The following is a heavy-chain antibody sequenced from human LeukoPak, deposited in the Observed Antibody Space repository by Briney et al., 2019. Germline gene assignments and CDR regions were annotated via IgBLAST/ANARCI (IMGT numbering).Heavy chain of an antibody. CDR2: IYYTGRT. Sequence: SETLSLTCTVSGGSISSSNYYWGWIRQPPGKGLECIGSIYYTGRTYYSPSLKSRVTISVDTSNNQFSLKLSSVTAADTAVYYCARIQYSSSIASWGQGTLVTVSS. J-gene: IGHJ5*01. D-gene: IGHD6-6*01. CDR1: GGSISSSNYY. CDR3: ARIQYSSSIAS. V-gene: IGHV4-39*07.